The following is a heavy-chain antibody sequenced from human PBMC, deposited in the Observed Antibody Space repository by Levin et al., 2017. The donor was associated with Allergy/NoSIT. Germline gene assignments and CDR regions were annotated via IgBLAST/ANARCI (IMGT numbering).Heavy chain of an antibody. D-gene: IGHD2-2*03. CDR1: GGPISGGGYH. V-gene: IGHV4-31*03. Sequence: SQTLSLTCTVSGGPISGGGYHWTWIRQHPEKGLEWIGYIYYSGSTFYNPSLKSRLMISVDTPKNQFSLNVSSVTAADTAVYYCAREDGSTFDFWGQGALVTVA. CDR2: IYYSGST. CDR3: AREDGSTFDF. J-gene: IGHJ4*02.